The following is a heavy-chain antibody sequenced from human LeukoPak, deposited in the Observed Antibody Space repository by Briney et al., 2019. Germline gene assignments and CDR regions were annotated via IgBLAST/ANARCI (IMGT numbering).Heavy chain of an antibody. CDR3: ARDSSDTAMVEGALDF. Sequence: GRSLRLSCAGSGFTFRSHAMHWVRQVPGKGLEWVGVITYDGRNEHHADSVKGRFTISRDNSKNTLYLHMSSLRAEDTAVCFCARDSSDTAMVEGALDFWSQGTMVTVSS. D-gene: IGHD5-18*01. CDR2: ITYDGRNE. V-gene: IGHV3-30*15. J-gene: IGHJ3*01. CDR1: GFTFRSHA.